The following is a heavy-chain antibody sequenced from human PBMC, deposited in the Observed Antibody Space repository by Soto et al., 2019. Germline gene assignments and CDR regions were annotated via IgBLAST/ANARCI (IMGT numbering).Heavy chain of an antibody. CDR1: GYTFTGYY. Sequence: ASGKVSCKASGYTFTGYYMHWVRQAPVQGLEWMGCSNPNRGGTRYPQKFQGRVRMTRDTSISTVYTALTRLSSADPGVYYCARDLARGGGRAGFAYRGQGTLVTVSS. CDR2: SNPNRGGT. V-gene: IGHV1-2*02. J-gene: IGHJ4*02. D-gene: IGHD1-26*01. CDR3: ARDLARGGGRAGFAY.